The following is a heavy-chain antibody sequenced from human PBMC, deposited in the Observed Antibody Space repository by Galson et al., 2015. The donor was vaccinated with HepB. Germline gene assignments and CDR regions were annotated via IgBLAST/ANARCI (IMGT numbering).Heavy chain of an antibody. J-gene: IGHJ4*02. CDR2: ISSSGSTI. D-gene: IGHD3-3*01. CDR1: GFTFSDYY. V-gene: IGHV3-11*01. CDR3: ARVDYDFWSGYPNFDY. Sequence: SLRLSCAASGFTFSDYYMSWIRQAPGKGLEWVSYISSSGSTIYYADSVKGRFAISRDNAKNSLYLQMNSLRAEDTAVYYCARVDYDFWSGYPNFDYWGQGTLVTVSS.